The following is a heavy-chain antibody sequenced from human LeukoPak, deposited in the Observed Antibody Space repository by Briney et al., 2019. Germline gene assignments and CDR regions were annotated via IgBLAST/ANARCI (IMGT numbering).Heavy chain of an antibody. V-gene: IGHV1-2*02. Sequence: ASVKVSCKASGYTFTGYYMHWVRQAPGQGLEWMGWINPNSGGTNYAQKFQGRVTMTRDTSISTAYMELSRLRSDDTAVYYCAREVDDIVVVPAHIGPTVTGDYWGQGTLVTVSS. J-gene: IGHJ4*02. CDR1: GYTFTGYY. CDR2: INPNSGGT. D-gene: IGHD2-2*01. CDR3: AREVDDIVVVPAHIGPTVTGDY.